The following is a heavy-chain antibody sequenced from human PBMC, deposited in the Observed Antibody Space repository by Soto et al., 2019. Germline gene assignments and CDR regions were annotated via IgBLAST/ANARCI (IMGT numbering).Heavy chain of an antibody. CDR3: ARHFGSHFDF. D-gene: IGHD3-10*01. V-gene: IGHV5-51*01. Sequence: EVQLMQSGGEVKKPGESLKIFCKASGYTFASYWIGWVRQMPGKGLEWMGIIYPGDSEATYDPSFEGQVTMSADKSTNTVYLHWSSLKASDTAIYYCARHFGSHFDFWGQGTLVSVSS. CDR1: GYTFASYW. J-gene: IGHJ4*02. CDR2: IYPGDSEA.